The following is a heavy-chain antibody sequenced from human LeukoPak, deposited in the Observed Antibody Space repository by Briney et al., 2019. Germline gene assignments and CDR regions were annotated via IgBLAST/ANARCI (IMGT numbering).Heavy chain of an antibody. CDR2: IYHSGNT. Sequence: PSETLSLTCAVSGYSISSGYYWGWIRQPPRKGLEWIGSIYHSGNTYPNSSLKSRVTLSVDTSKNQFSLKLSSVTAADTAVYYCARILLLGTTRVFDYWGQGTLVTVSS. CDR3: ARILLLGTTRVFDY. D-gene: IGHD1-26*01. CDR1: GYSISSGYY. V-gene: IGHV4-38-2*01. J-gene: IGHJ4*02.